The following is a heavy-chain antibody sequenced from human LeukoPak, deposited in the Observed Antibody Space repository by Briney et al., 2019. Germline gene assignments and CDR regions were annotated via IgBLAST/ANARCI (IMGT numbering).Heavy chain of an antibody. CDR3: ARHYYYDSSGYFNRKHAAPNWFDP. D-gene: IGHD3-22*01. V-gene: IGHV1-69*06. CDR2: IIPIFGTA. J-gene: IGHJ5*02. Sequence: GSSVKVSCKASGGTFSSYAISWVRQAPGQGLEWMGGIIPIFGTANYAQKFQGRVTITADKSTSTAYMELSSLRSEDTAVYYCARHYYYDSSGYFNRKHAAPNWFDPWGQGTLVTVSS. CDR1: GGTFSSYA.